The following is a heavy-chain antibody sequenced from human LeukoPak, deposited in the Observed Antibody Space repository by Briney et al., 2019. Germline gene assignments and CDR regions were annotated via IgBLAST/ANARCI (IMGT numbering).Heavy chain of an antibody. Sequence: GGSLRLSCAASGFTFSSYAMHWVRQAPGKGLEWVAVISYDGSNKYYADSVKGRFTISRDNSKNTLYLQMNSLRAEDTAVYYCAGENYDSSGYYYVPVYWGQGTLVTVSS. V-gene: IGHV3-30-3*01. CDR2: ISYDGSNK. J-gene: IGHJ4*02. CDR1: GFTFSSYA. D-gene: IGHD3-22*01. CDR3: AGENYDSSGYYYVPVY.